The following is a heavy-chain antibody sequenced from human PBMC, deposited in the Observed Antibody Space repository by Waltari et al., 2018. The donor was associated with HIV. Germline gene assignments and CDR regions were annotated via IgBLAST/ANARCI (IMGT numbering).Heavy chain of an antibody. Sequence: EVQLVESGGGLVQPDRSLRLSCTASGFKFDDYAMHWVRQSPGKGLEWVSGFSWSSGSIGYADSVKGRFTISRDKARNSLYLDMNILRPEDTAVYYCVKDRGIAVRPPYYFGLDVWGQGTTVTVSS. V-gene: IGHV3-9*01. CDR3: VKDRGIAVRPPYYFGLDV. D-gene: IGHD6-6*01. CDR1: GFKFDDYA. J-gene: IGHJ6*02. CDR2: FSWSSGSI.